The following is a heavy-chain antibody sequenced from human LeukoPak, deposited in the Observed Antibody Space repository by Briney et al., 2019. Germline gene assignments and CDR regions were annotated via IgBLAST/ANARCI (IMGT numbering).Heavy chain of an antibody. V-gene: IGHV3-23*01. Sequence: GGSLRLSCAASGFTFSSYAMSWVRQAPGKGLEWVSAISGTGGTTYYADSVKGRFTISRDNSKNTLYLQMNSLRAEDTAIYYCAKNGDRGAYCTGGTCYPYFYYYMDVWGKGTTVTI. J-gene: IGHJ6*03. CDR3: AKNGDRGAYCTGGTCYPYFYYYMDV. CDR2: ISGTGGTT. CDR1: GFTFSSYA. D-gene: IGHD2-15*01.